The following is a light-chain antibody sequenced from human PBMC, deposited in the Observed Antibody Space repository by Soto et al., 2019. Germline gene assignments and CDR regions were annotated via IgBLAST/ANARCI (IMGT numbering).Light chain of an antibody. CDR3: SSYEASNTVV. CDR2: EVN. CDR1: TTDVGGYNY. J-gene: IGLJ2*01. V-gene: IGLV2-8*01. Sequence: QSVLTQPPSASGSPGQSVTFSCTGTTTDVGGYNYVSWYQQHPGKAPKLIIYEVNKRPSGVPYRFSGSKSGNTASLTVSGLQAEDEADYYCSSYEASNTVVFGGGTKLTVL.